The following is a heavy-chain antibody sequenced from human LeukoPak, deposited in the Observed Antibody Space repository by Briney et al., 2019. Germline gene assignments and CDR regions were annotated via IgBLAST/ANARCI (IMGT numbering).Heavy chain of an antibody. Sequence: PGGSLRLSCAASGFTFSTYAISWVRQAPGKGLEWVSVINNSGDRTYYADSVKGRVTISRDNSKNTLYLQMNSLRAEDTAVYYCAKLREDAPYYYYYMDVWGKGTTVTVSS. J-gene: IGHJ6*03. D-gene: IGHD3-16*01. CDR2: INNSGDRT. CDR3: AKLREDAPYYYYYMDV. V-gene: IGHV3-23*01. CDR1: GFTFSTYA.